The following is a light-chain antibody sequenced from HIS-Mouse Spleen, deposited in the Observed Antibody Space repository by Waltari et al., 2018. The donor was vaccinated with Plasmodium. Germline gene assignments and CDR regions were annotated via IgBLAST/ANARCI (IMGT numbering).Light chain of an antibody. CDR2: GAS. J-gene: IGKJ1*01. CDR3: QQYNNWPPEVT. CDR1: QSVSSN. V-gene: IGKV3-15*01. Sequence: EIVMTQSPATLSVSPGARAPLSCRASQSVSSNLAWYQQKPGQAPRLLIYGASTRATGIPARFSGSGSGTEFTLTISSMQSEDFAVYYCQQYNNWPPEVTFGQGTKVEIK.